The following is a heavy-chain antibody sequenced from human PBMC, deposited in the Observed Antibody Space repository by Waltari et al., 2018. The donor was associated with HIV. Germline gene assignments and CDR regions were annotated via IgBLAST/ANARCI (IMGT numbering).Heavy chain of an antibody. CDR2: INPKSGGT. V-gene: IGHV1-2*02. J-gene: IGHJ6*02. CDR3: ARERGKIIAARPEGYYYGMDV. CDR1: GYTFTGYY. D-gene: IGHD6-6*01. Sequence: QVHLVQSGAEVKKPGASVKVSCKASGYTFTGYYIHWVRQAPGQGLEWMEWINPKSGGTKSAKKFQGRVTMTRDTSISTADMELSRLKSDDTAVFYCARERGKIIAARPEGYYYGMDVWGQGTTVTVS.